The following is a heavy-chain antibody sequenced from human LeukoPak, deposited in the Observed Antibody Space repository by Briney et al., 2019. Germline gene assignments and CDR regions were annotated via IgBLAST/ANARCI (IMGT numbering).Heavy chain of an antibody. CDR1: GFTFSDYA. D-gene: IGHD4-11*01. CDR3: VRDMTTVSIDF. J-gene: IGHJ4*02. Sequence: GGSLRLSCAASGFTFSDYAMDWVRQAPGKGLEWVSYIGSSSTYIYYAESVRGRFTISRDNAKNSLYLQMNSLRAEDTAVYYCVRDMTTVSIDFWGQGTLVTVSS. CDR2: IGSSSTYI. V-gene: IGHV3-21*01.